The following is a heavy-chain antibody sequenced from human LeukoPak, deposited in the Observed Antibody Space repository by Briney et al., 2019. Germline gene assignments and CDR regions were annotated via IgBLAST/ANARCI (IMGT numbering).Heavy chain of an antibody. V-gene: IGHV3-21*01. Sequence: PGGSLRLSCAASGFTFSSYSMNWVRQAPGKGLEWVSSISSSSYIYYADSVKGRFTISRDNAKNSLYLQMNSLRAEDTAVYYCARLRLGELSLPDYWGQGTLVTVSS. D-gene: IGHD3-16*02. CDR1: GFTFSSYS. CDR2: ISSSSYI. J-gene: IGHJ4*02. CDR3: ARLRLGELSLPDY.